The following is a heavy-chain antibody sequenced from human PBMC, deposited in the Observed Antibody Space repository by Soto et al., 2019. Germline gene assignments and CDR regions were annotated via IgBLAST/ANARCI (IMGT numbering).Heavy chain of an antibody. D-gene: IGHD3-22*01. V-gene: IGHV4-61*01. CDR3: ARMGYYYDSSGYYFLFDY. CDR1: GGSVSSGSYY. J-gene: IGHJ4*02. Sequence: QVHLQESGPGLVKPSETLSLTCTVSGGSVSSGSYYWSWIRQPPGKGLEWIGYIYYSGNTNYNHSLKSRVTISVDTSKNQFSLKLSSVTAADTAVYYCARMGYYYDSSGYYFLFDYWGQGTLVTVSS. CDR2: IYYSGNT.